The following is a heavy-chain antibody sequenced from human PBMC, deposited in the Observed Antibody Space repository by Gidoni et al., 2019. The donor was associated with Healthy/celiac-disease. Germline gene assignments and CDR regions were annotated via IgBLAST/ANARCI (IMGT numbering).Heavy chain of an antibody. D-gene: IGHD3-22*01. CDR2: IYYSGST. V-gene: IGHV4-59*01. CDR3: ARTHGDYYDSSGYYYDYAFDI. Sequence: QVQLQESGPGLVKPSETLSLTCTVPGGSISSNYWGWIRQPPGKGLEWIGYIYYSGSTTYHTSLKSRVTISVDTSKNQFSLKLSSVTAADTAVYYCARTHGDYYDSSGYYYDYAFDIWGQGTMVTVSS. CDR1: GGSISSNY. J-gene: IGHJ3*02.